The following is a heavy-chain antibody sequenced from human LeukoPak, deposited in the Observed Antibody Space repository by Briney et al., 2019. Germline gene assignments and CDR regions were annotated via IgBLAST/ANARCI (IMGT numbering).Heavy chain of an antibody. CDR2: IYYSGST. V-gene: IGHV4-39*01. Sequence: SETLSLTCTVSGGSISSSTYYWGWIRQPPGKGLEWIGSIYYSGSTYYNPSLKSRATISVDTSKNEFSLKLSSVTAADTAVYYCVRDFWSGYYKGLFDYWGQGTLVTVSS. CDR1: GGSISSSTYY. D-gene: IGHD3-3*01. J-gene: IGHJ4*02. CDR3: VRDFWSGYYKGLFDY.